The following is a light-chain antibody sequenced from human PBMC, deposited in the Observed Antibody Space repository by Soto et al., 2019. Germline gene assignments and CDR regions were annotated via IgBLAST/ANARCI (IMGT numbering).Light chain of an antibody. V-gene: IGKV3-15*01. Sequence: EIVMTQSPATLSVSPGARAPLSCRASESVTSSLAWYQQKPGQAPRLLIYGASTRATGIPARFSGSGSGTEFTLTISSLQSEDFAVYYCQQYNNWPPITFGQGTRLEIK. J-gene: IGKJ5*01. CDR1: ESVTSS. CDR2: GAS. CDR3: QQYNNWPPIT.